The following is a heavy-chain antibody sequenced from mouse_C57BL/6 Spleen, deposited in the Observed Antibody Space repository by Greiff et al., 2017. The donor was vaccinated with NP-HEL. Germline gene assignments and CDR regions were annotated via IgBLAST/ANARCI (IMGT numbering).Heavy chain of an antibody. CDR2: ISDGGSYT. CDR3: AREGYYYGSSYGWFAY. V-gene: IGHV5-4*01. J-gene: IGHJ3*01. D-gene: IGHD1-1*01. CDR1: GFTFSSYA. Sequence: EVHLVESGGGLVKPGGSLKLSCAASGFTFSSYAMSWVRQTPEKRLEWVATISDGGSYTYYPDNVKGRFTISRDNAKNNLYLQMSHLKSEDTAMYYCAREGYYYGSSYGWFAYWGQGTLVTVSA.